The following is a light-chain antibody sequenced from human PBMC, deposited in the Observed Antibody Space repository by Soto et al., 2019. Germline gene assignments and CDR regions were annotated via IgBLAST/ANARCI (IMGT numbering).Light chain of an antibody. CDR3: QQYNNWPRT. Sequence: EIVLTQSPGTLSLSPGERATLSCRASQSIGSMSLAWYQQKPGQAPRLLIYGASTRATGIPARFSGSGSGTEFTLTISSLQSEDFAVYYCQQYNNWPRTFGQGTKVDIK. J-gene: IGKJ1*01. CDR1: QSIGSMS. CDR2: GAS. V-gene: IGKV3-15*01.